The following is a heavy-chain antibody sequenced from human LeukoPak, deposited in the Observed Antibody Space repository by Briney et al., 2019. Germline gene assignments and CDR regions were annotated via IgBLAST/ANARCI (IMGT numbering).Heavy chain of an antibody. CDR1: GGSINSGGYY. V-gene: IGHV4-31*03. J-gene: IGHJ4*02. Sequence: SETLSLTCTVSGGSINSGGYYWSWIRQPPGKGLEWIGYVYYSGSTYYNPSLKSRLTISVDTSKNQFSLKLSSVTAADTAVYYCAREYNYGIDYWGQGTLVTVSS. CDR3: AREYNYGIDY. D-gene: IGHD5-18*01. CDR2: VYYSGST.